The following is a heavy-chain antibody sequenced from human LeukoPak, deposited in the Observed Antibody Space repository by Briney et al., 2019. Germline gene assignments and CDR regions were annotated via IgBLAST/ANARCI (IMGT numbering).Heavy chain of an antibody. Sequence: GGSLRLSCVASGFIFGNHWMGWVRQAPGKGLEWVAVISYDGSNKYYADSVKGRFTISRDNSKNTLYLQMNSLRAEDTAVYYCAKAEGYCSSTSCKTPFDYWGQGTLVTVSS. CDR3: AKAEGYCSSTSCKTPFDY. CDR2: ISYDGSNK. D-gene: IGHD2-2*01. J-gene: IGHJ4*02. CDR1: GFIFGNHW. V-gene: IGHV3-30*18.